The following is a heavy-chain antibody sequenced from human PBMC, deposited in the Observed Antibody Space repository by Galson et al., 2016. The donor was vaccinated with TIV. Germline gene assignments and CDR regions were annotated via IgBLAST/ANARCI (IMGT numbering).Heavy chain of an antibody. J-gene: IGHJ6*02. CDR1: GFSLSIYS. D-gene: IGHD6-13*01. Sequence: SLRLSCAASGFSLSIYSMNWVRQAPGKGLEWVTYISSSSLSIYYADSVKDRFTISRDNANNALYLQMNSLRAEDTAVYYCARSLAAVHYYGMDVWGQGTTVTVSS. CDR3: ARSLAAVHYYGMDV. CDR2: ISSSSLSI. V-gene: IGHV3-48*01.